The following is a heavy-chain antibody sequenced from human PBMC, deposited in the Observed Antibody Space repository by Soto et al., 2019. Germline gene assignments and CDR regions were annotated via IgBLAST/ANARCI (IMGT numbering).Heavy chain of an antibody. CDR1: GGTFNNYP. J-gene: IGHJ6*04. CDR2: SIPIFGTA. V-gene: IGHV1-69*13. D-gene: IGHD5-12*01. CDR3: ARGRGYSGDDHYYYFDMDV. Sequence: SVKVSCKASGGTFNNYPITWVRQAPGEGLEWMGGSIPIFGTANYAQKFQGRVTISVDESTSTAYMELSSLRSEDTAVYYCARGRGYSGDDHYYYFDMDVWGKGTTVTVSS.